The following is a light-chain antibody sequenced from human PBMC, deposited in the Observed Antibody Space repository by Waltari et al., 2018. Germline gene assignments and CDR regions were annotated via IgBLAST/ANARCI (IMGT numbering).Light chain of an antibody. J-gene: IGLJ3*02. CDR1: ALPKKY. Sequence: SYELTQSPSVSMSPGQTATITYSGDALPKKYAYWYQQKSGQAPVLVIYKDPKRPSGIPGKFSGSSTGTMATLTISGAQVEDEGDYYCYSAEISGKLWAFGGGTKLTVL. CDR2: KDP. V-gene: IGLV3-10*01. CDR3: YSAEISGKLWA.